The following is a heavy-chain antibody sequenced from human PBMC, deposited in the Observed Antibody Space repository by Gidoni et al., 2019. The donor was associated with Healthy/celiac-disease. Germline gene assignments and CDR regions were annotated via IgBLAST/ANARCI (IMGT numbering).Heavy chain of an antibody. D-gene: IGHD5-12*01. CDR1: GYTFTNYG. CDR2: ISAHNGNT. V-gene: IGHV1-18*01. CDR3: ARDRRYSGYDSFDY. Sequence: QVQLVQSGAAVKKPGASVKVSCQASGYTFTNYGISWVRQAPGQGLEWMGWISAHNGNTNYAQKLQGRVTMTTDTSTSTAYMELRSLRSDDTAVYYCARDRRYSGYDSFDYWGQGTLVTV. J-gene: IGHJ4*02.